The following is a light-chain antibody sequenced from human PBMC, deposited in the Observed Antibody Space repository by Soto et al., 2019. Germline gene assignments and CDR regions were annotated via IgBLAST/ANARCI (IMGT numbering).Light chain of an antibody. Sequence: QSALTQPASVSGSPGQSITISCTGTSSDVGGSNYVSWCQQHTGKAPKLMIYDVSNRPSGISNRFSGSKSGNTASLPISGLQAEDEADDYCSSYRSGSTLVFGGGAKLTVL. J-gene: IGLJ2*01. CDR1: SSDVGGSNY. CDR3: SSYRSGSTLV. V-gene: IGLV2-14*01. CDR2: DVS.